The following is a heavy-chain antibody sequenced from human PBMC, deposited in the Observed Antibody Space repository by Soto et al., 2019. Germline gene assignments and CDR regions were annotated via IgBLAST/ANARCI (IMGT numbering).Heavy chain of an antibody. J-gene: IGHJ6*03. CDR3: ATVEYSSGWYVGSYYYYMDV. CDR1: GLTVSRNY. D-gene: IGHD6-19*01. CDR2: IYNDGST. V-gene: IGHV3-66*01. Sequence: GGSLRLSCAASGLTVSRNYMSWVRQAPGKGLEWVSIIYNDGSTYYADSVKGRFTIPRDNSKNTLYLQMNSLRAEDTAVYYCATVEYSSGWYVGSYYYYMDVWSKGTTVTLSS.